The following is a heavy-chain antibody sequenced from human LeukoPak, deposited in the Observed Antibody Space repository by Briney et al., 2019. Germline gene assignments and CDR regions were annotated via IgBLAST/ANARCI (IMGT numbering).Heavy chain of an antibody. J-gene: IGHJ4*02. Sequence: GGSVRLSCAASGFIFSDFAMSWVRQAPGKGLEWVSVIYSGGSTYYADSVKGRFTISRHNSKNTLYLQMNSLRAEDTAVYYCARNALPGYSSGRLDYWGQGTLVTVSS. CDR2: IYSGGST. CDR1: GFIFSDFA. D-gene: IGHD6-19*01. V-gene: IGHV3-53*04. CDR3: ARNALPGYSSGRLDY.